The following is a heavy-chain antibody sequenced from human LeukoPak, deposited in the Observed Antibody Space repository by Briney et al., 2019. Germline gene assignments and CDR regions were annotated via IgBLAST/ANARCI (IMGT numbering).Heavy chain of an antibody. J-gene: IGHJ4*02. CDR3: ARASGSFDY. CDR2: IWPDGSNK. D-gene: IGHD1-26*01. CDR1: GFTFSNYG. V-gene: IGHV3-33*01. Sequence: GGSLRLSCAASGFTFSNYGLHWVRQAPGKGLEWVAVIWPDGSNKYYAGSVKGRFTISRDDSKNTLYLQMSSLRAEDSAVYYCARASGSFDYWGQGTLVTVSS.